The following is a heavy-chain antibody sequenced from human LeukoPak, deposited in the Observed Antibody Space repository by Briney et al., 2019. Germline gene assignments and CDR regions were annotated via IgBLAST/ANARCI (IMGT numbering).Heavy chain of an antibody. D-gene: IGHD3-10*01. Sequence: GGSLRLSCAASGFTFNTYSMNWVRQAPGKGLEWVASISSTSIYKYYADSVKGRFTISRDNAKSSLYLQMSSLRAEDTAVYYCARAPYYYYDSGSGTRVTGNPDYWGQGTLVTVSS. J-gene: IGHJ4*02. CDR1: GFTFNTYS. V-gene: IGHV3-21*01. CDR2: ISSTSIYK. CDR3: ARAPYYYYDSGSGTRVTGNPDY.